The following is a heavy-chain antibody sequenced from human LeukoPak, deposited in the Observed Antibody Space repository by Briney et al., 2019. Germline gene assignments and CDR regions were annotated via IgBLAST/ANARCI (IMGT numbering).Heavy chain of an antibody. CDR2: IIPIFGTA. V-gene: IGHV1-69*13. CDR1: GGTFSSYA. Sequence: ASVKVSCKASGGTFSSYAISWVRQAPGQGLEWMGGIIPIFGTANYAQKFQGRVTITADESTSTAYMELSSLRSEDTAVYYCARSRSRFLEWLSPVGYWGQGTLVTGSS. CDR3: ARSRSRFLEWLSPVGY. D-gene: IGHD3-3*01. J-gene: IGHJ4*02.